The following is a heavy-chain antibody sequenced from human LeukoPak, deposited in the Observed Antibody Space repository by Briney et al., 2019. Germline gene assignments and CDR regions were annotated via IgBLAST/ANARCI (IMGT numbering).Heavy chain of an antibody. V-gene: IGHV4-39*01. CDR1: GGSISSYY. CDR2: IYYSGST. CDR3: ARVRSEDYDFWSGYHHDAFDI. J-gene: IGHJ3*02. Sequence: SETLSLTCTVSGGSISSYYWGWIRQPPGKGLEWIGSIYYSGSTYYNPSLKSRVTISVDTSKNQFSLKLSSVTAADTAVYYCARVRSEDYDFWSGYHHDAFDIWGQGTMVTVSS. D-gene: IGHD3-3*01.